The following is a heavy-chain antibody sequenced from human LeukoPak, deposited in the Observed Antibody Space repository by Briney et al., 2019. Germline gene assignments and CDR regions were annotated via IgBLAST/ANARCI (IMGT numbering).Heavy chain of an antibody. CDR1: GRSLSYYY. Sequence: SETLSLTCAVYGRSLSYYYCSWIRQPPGKGLEWIGETNHREDTKYNPSLMSRVTISVATSKNQCSLKLNSVTATDTAVYFCARGMAAAYDYNWFDPWGQGTLVTVSS. CDR2: TNHREDT. D-gene: IGHD5-12*01. J-gene: IGHJ5*02. V-gene: IGHV4-34*01. CDR3: ARGMAAAYDYNWFDP.